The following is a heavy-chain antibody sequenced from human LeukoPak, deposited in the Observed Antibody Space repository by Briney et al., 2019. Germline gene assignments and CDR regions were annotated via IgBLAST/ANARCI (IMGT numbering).Heavy chain of an antibody. CDR2: IYYSGST. Sequence: SETLSLTCTVSGGSISSSSYYWGWIRQPPGKGLEWIGSIYYSGSTYYNPSLKSRVTISVDTSKNQFSLKLSSVTAADTAVYYCASLDYDYSNYAFDYWGQGTLVTVSS. CDR1: GGSISSSSYY. V-gene: IGHV4-39*01. D-gene: IGHD4-11*01. CDR3: ASLDYDYSNYAFDY. J-gene: IGHJ4*02.